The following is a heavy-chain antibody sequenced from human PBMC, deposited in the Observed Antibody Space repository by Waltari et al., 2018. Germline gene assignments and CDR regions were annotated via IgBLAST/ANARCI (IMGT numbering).Heavy chain of an antibody. V-gene: IGHV3-66*03. J-gene: IGHJ4*02. CDR3: ARDGDRSGKHFDY. Sequence: EVQLVESGGGLIQPGGSLRLSCAASGFTVSSNYMSWVCQAAGKGLEWVPVILSGGSTYYADSVKGRFTISRGNSKNTLFLQMNILRAEDTAVDYCARDGDRSGKHFDYWGQGTLVTVSS. CDR2: ILSGGST. CDR1: GFTVSSNY. D-gene: IGHD6-19*01.